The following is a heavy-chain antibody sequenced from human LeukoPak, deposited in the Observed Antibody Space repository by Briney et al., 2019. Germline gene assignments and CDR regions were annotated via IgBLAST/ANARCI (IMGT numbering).Heavy chain of an antibody. CDR3: ASLGDKYYYDSSGLN. J-gene: IGHJ4*02. CDR2: IYYSGST. Sequence: SETLSLTCTVSGGSISSSSYYWGWIRQPPGKGLEWIGSIYYSGSTYYNPSLKSRVTISVDTSKNQFSLELSSVTAADTAVYYCASLGDKYYYDSSGLNWGQGTLVTVSS. CDR1: GGSISSSSYY. D-gene: IGHD3-22*01. V-gene: IGHV4-39*01.